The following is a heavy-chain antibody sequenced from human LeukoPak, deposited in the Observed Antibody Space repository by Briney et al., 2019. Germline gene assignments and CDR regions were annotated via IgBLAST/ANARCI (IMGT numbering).Heavy chain of an antibody. D-gene: IGHD6-25*01. CDR2: INPSGGST. J-gene: IGHJ6*03. V-gene: IGHV1-46*01. CDR3: ARVAAYYYYMDV. CDR1: GYTFTSYY. Sequence: ASVKVSCKASGYTFTSYYMHWVRQAPGQGLEWMGVINPSGGSTSYAQKFQGRVTMTRDMSTSTVYMELSSLRSEDTAVYYCARVAAYYYYMDVWGKGTTVTVSS.